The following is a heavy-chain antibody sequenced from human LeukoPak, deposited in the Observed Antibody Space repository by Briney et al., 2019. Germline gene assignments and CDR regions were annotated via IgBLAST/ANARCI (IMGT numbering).Heavy chain of an antibody. CDR2: ISGSGGST. Sequence: GGSLRLSCAASRFTFSSYAMSWVRQAPGKGLEWVSAISGSGGSTYYADSVKGRFTISRDNSKNTLYLQMNSLRAEDTAIYYCAKGNSGSYQGAFDIWGQGTMVTVSS. CDR1: RFTFSSYA. D-gene: IGHD1-26*01. J-gene: IGHJ3*02. CDR3: AKGNSGSYQGAFDI. V-gene: IGHV3-23*01.